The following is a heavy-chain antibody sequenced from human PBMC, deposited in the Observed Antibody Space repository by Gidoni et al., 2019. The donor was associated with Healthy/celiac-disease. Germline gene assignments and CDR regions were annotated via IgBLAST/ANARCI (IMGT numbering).Heavy chain of an antibody. V-gene: IGHV3-33*01. CDR2: IWYDGSNK. J-gene: IGHJ4*02. CDR1: GFTFSSYG. CDR3: ARGWSDYGDYVPLLLGFDY. D-gene: IGHD4-17*01. Sequence: QVQLVESGGGVVQPGRSLRLSCAASGFTFSSYGMHWVRQAPGKGLEWVAVIWYDGSNKYYADSVKGRFTISRDNSKNTLYLQMNSLRAEDTAVYYCARGWSDYGDYVPLLLGFDYWGQGTLVTVSS.